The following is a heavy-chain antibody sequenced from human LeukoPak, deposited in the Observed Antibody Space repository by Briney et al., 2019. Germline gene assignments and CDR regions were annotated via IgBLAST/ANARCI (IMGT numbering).Heavy chain of an antibody. D-gene: IGHD6-19*01. Sequence: GGSLRLSCAASGFTFSSYSMNWVRQAPGKGLEWVSSISSSSSYIYYADSVKGRFTISRDNAKNSLYLQMNSLRAEDTAVYYCGRGLAVAAPFDYWGQGTLVTVSS. CDR1: GFTFSSYS. CDR3: GRGLAVAAPFDY. J-gene: IGHJ4*02. V-gene: IGHV3-21*01. CDR2: ISSSSSYI.